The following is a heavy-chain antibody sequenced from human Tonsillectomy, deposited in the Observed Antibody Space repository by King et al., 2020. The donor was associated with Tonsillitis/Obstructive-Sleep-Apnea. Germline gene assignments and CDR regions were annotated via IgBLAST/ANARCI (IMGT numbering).Heavy chain of an antibody. D-gene: IGHD2-21*02. CDR3: ARVAVTATPMDY. Sequence: VQLVESGGGLVQPGGSLRLSCAVSGFTFSTYEMNWVRQAPGKGLEWVSYISISGSTIHDADSVKGRFTISRDNAKNSLYLQMNSLRAEDTAVYYCARVAVTATPMDYWGQGTLVAV. J-gene: IGHJ4*02. V-gene: IGHV3-48*03. CDR2: ISISGSTI. CDR1: GFTFSTYE.